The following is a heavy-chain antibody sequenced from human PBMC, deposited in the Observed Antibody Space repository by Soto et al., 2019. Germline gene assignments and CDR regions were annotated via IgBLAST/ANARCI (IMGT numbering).Heavy chain of an antibody. CDR3: AKDMGSSGYVIDY. CDR2: ISGSGGST. J-gene: IGHJ4*02. D-gene: IGHD3-22*01. V-gene: IGHV3-23*01. CDR1: GFTFSSYA. Sequence: GGSLRLSCAASGFTFSSYAMSWVRQAPGKGLEWVSAISGSGGSTYYADSVKGRFTISRDNSKNTLYLQMNSLRAEDTVVYYCAKDMGSSGYVIDYWGQGTLVTVSS.